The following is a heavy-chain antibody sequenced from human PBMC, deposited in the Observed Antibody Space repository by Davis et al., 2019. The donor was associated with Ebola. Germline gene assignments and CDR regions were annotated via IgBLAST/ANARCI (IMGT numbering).Heavy chain of an antibody. CDR3: ARTQLRPNSGYYPDAFDI. V-gene: IGHV4-61*09. J-gene: IGHJ3*02. CDR2: IYTSGNT. Sequence: SQTLSPTCTVSGASTSSGSCYWTWIRQPAGKGLEWVGQIYTSGNTNYNPSLNGRVTISLDTSKNQFSLKQSSVTAADTAVYYCARTQLRPNSGYYPDAFDIWGHGTMVTVSS. CDR1: GASTSSGSCY. D-gene: IGHD3-22*01.